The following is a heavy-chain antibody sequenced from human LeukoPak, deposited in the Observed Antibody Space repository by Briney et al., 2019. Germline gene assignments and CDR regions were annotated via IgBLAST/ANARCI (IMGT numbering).Heavy chain of an antibody. CDR1: GFTFSSYA. CDR2: ISGSGGST. Sequence: GGSLRLSCAASGFTFSSYAMSWVRQAPGKGLEWVSAISGSGGSTYYADSVKGRFTISRDNSKNTLYLQMNSLRAEDTAVYYCAKVGIAVAGKVLYYFDYCGQGTLGTVSS. J-gene: IGHJ4*02. V-gene: IGHV3-23*01. D-gene: IGHD6-19*01. CDR3: AKVGIAVAGKVLYYFDY.